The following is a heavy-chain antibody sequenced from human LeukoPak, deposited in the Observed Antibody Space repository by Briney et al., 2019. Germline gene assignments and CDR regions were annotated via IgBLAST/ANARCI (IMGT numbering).Heavy chain of an antibody. J-gene: IGHJ4*02. D-gene: IGHD6-13*01. Sequence: GGSLRLSCAASGFTFSSYEMNWVRQAPGKGLEWVSYISGSGSTMFYADSVKGRFTISRDNDKNSLYLQLNSLRAEATAVYYCARVWQQLVHYWGQGTLVTVSS. CDR2: ISGSGSTM. CDR1: GFTFSSYE. CDR3: ARVWQQLVHY. V-gene: IGHV3-48*03.